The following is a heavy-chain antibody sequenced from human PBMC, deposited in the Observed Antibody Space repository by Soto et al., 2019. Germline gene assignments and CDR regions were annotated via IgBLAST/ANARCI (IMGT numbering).Heavy chain of an antibody. J-gene: IGHJ6*02. D-gene: IGHD3-3*01. CDR1: GGTFSSYA. CDR2: IIPIFGTA. Sequence: SVKVSCKASGGTFSSYAISWVRQAPGQGLEWMGGIIPIFGTANYAQKFQGRVTITADESTSTAYMELSSLRSEDTAVYYCASPDYDFWSGYPKYYYGMDVWGQGTTVTVSS. CDR3: ASPDYDFWSGYPKYYYGMDV. V-gene: IGHV1-69*13.